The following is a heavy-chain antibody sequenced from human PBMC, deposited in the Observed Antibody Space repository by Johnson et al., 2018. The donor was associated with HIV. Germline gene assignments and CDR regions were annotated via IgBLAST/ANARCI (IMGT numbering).Heavy chain of an antibody. V-gene: IGHV3-49*04. CDR2: IRSKAYGGTT. CDR1: GFTFGDYA. Sequence: VLLLESGGGLVQPGRSLRLSCTASGFTFGDYAMSWVRQAPGKGLEWVGFIRSKAYGGTTEYAASVKGRFTISRDNAKNTLYLQMNSLRAEDTAVYYCAKGTGSGWSGSLDAFDIWGQGTMVTVSS. D-gene: IGHD6-19*01. J-gene: IGHJ3*02. CDR3: AKGTGSGWSGSLDAFDI.